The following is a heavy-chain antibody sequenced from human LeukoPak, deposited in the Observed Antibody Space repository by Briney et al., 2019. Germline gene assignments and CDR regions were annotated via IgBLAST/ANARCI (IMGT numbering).Heavy chain of an antibody. J-gene: IGHJ4*02. V-gene: IGHV3-74*01. CDR3: VRDWYGIEY. CDR2: IVSDGSST. CDR1: GFTFSNYW. D-gene: IGHD6-13*01. Sequence: GGSLRLSCAASGFTFSNYWMHWVRQAPGKGLVWVSRIVSDGSSTNYADSVKGRFTISRDNAKNTLYLQMNSLRVEDTAVYYCVRDWYGIEYWGQGTLVTVSS.